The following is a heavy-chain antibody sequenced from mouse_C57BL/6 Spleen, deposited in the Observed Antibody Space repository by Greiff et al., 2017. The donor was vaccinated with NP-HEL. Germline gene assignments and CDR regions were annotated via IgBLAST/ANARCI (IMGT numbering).Heavy chain of an antibody. CDR3: ARKDYYGPAWFAY. V-gene: IGHV5-17*01. D-gene: IGHD1-1*01. J-gene: IGHJ3*01. CDR2: ISSGSSTI. CDR1: GFTFSDYG. Sequence: EVQLVEFGGGLVKPGGSLKLSCAASGFTFSDYGMHWVRQAPEKGLEWVAYISSGSSTIYYADTVKGRFTISRDNAKNTLFLQMTSLRSEDTAMYYCARKDYYGPAWFAYWGQGTLVTVSA.